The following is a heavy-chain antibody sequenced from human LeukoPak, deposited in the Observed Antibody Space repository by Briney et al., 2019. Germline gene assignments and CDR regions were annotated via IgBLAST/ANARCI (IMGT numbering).Heavy chain of an antibody. V-gene: IGHV3-23*01. CDR1: RYSFSSYT. J-gene: IGHJ4*02. Sequence: GGSLRLSCAASRYSFSSYTMSWVRQAPGRRLECASAPSGSGGSTYYADSVKGRFTISRDNSKNTLYLQMNSLRAEDTAVYYCAKIYDFWSGYFTLDFDYWGQGTLVTVSS. CDR3: AKIYDFWSGYFTLDFDY. D-gene: IGHD3-3*01. CDR2: PSGSGGST.